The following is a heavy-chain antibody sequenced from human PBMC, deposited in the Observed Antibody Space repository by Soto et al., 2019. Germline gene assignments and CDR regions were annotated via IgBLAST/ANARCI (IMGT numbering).Heavy chain of an antibody. CDR1: GGSISSYY. CDR2: IYYSGST. Sequence: PSEPLSLTCTVSGGSISSYYWSWIRQPPGKGLEWIGYIYYSGSTNYNPSLKSRVTISVDTSKNQFSLKLSSVTAADTAVYYCARANEWLTLYYMDVWGKGTTVTVS. CDR3: ARANEWLTLYYMDV. D-gene: IGHD5-12*01. J-gene: IGHJ6*03. V-gene: IGHV4-59*01.